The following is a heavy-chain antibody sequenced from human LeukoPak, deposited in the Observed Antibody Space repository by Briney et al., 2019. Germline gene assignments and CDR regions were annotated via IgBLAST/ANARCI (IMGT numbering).Heavy chain of an antibody. J-gene: IGHJ4*02. V-gene: IGHV3-7*03. CDR3: ASWEGSSWFDY. CDR1: GFTFNTYW. D-gene: IGHD6-13*01. Sequence: GGSLRLSCAASGFTFNTYWMSWVRQAPGKGLEWVANIKRDGSEKDYVDSVKGRFTTSRDNAKKSLYLQMNSLRVEDTAVYYCASWEGSSWFDYWGQGTLVTVSS. CDR2: IKRDGSEK.